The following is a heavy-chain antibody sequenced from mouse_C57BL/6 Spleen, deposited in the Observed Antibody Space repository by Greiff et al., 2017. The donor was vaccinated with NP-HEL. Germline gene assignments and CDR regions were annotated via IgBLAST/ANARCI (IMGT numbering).Heavy chain of an antibody. CDR2: IDPSDSYT. D-gene: IGHD1-1*01. CDR3: ARHLLTSPFAY. V-gene: IGHV1-69*01. J-gene: IGHJ3*01. Sequence: QVQLKQPGAELVMPGASVKLSCKASGYTFTSYWMHWVKQRPGQGLEWIGEIDPSDSYTNYNQKFKGKSTLTVDKSSSTAYMQLSSLTSEDSAVYYCARHLLTSPFAYWGQGTLVTVSA. CDR1: GYTFTSYW.